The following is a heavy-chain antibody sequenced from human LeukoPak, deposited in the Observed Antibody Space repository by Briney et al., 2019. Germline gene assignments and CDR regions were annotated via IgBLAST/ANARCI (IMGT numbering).Heavy chain of an antibody. CDR2: IYYSGST. Sequence: SETLSLTCAVSGGSINYYYWSWIRQPPGKGLEWIGYIYYSGSTNYNPSLKSRVTISVDTSKNQFSLKLSSVTAADSAVYYCARTTEGGYTYNYFYYYYMDVWGKGTPVTISS. D-gene: IGHD5-18*01. CDR1: GGSINYYY. J-gene: IGHJ6*03. CDR3: ARTTEGGYTYNYFYYYYMDV. V-gene: IGHV4-59*01.